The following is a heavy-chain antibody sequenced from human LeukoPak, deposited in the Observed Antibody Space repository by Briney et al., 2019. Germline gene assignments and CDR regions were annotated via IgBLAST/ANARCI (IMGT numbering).Heavy chain of an antibody. D-gene: IGHD6-19*01. CDR2: IYYSGST. CDR1: GGSISSSSYY. V-gene: IGHV4-39*07. Sequence: PSETLSLTCTVSGGSISSSSYYWGWIRQPPGKGLEWIGSIYYSGSTYYNPSLKSRVTISVDTSKNQFSLKLSSVTAADTAVYYCARVLTSSGWYGEFDYWGQGTLVTVSS. J-gene: IGHJ4*02. CDR3: ARVLTSSGWYGEFDY.